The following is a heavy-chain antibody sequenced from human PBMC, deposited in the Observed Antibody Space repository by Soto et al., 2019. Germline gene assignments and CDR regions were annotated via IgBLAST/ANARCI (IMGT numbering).Heavy chain of an antibody. CDR1: GVTFNRQD. CDR2: IIPIFGTP. CDR3: ATSEGRDGYSFDY. D-gene: IGHD5-12*01. J-gene: IGHJ4*02. Sequence: SVKASCKASGVTFNRQDMRWVRQPTGQGLEWMGGIIPIFGTPHCAEKFQDRVTITADESTGTAYLELSSLTSEDTAVYYCATSEGRDGYSFDYWGPGTLVTVS. V-gene: IGHV1-69*13.